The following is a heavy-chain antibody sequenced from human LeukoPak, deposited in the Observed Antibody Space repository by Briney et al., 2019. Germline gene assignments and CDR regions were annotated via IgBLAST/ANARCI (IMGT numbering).Heavy chain of an antibody. D-gene: IGHD3-3*01. CDR3: TKTPLSGYYFDL. Sequence: PGGSLRLSCVASGLALTTYSMNWVRQAPGQGLEWVASIDGSSTYIFYANSVKGRFTITRDNAKNSLYLQMDGLRADDTALYYCTKTPLSGYYFDLWGQGTMVTVSS. V-gene: IGHV3-21*01. CDR1: GLALTTYS. J-gene: IGHJ4*02. CDR2: IDGSSTYI.